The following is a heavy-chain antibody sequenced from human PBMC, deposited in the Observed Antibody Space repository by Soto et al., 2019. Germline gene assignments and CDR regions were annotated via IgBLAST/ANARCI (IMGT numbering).Heavy chain of an antibody. CDR2: INTDGSST. CDR3: ARVSMGSPRY. V-gene: IGHV3-74*01. CDR1: GFTFSSYW. Sequence: GGSLRLSCAASGFTFSSYWMYWVRQAPGKGLVWVSRINTDGSSTTYADSVKGRFTISRDNAKKTLYLQMNSLRAEDTAFYYCARVSMGSPRYWGQGTLVTVSS. J-gene: IGHJ4*02. D-gene: IGHD3-16*01.